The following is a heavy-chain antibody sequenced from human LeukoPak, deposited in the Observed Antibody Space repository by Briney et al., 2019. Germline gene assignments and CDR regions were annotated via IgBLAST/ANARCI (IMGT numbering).Heavy chain of an antibody. CDR2: INHSGST. Sequence: SETLSLTCAVYGGSFSGYYWSWIRQPPGKGLEWIGEINHSGSTNYNPSLKSRVTISVDTSKNQFSLKLSSVTAADTAVYYCARAGYRYSSVSRSHFDYWGQGTLVTVSS. D-gene: IGHD3-16*02. CDR1: GGSFSGYY. CDR3: ARAGYRYSSVSRSHFDY. V-gene: IGHV4-34*01. J-gene: IGHJ4*02.